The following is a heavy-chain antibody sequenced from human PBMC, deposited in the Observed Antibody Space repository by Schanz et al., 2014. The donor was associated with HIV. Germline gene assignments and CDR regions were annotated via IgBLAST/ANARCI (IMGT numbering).Heavy chain of an antibody. V-gene: IGHV3-30*18. Sequence: QVQLVESGGGVVQPGASLRVSCAASGFTFRRHGMHWVRQAPGKGLEWVALISFDGATTSYVDSVEGRFTISRDNVKNTLSLQMSSLRIEDTALYYCAKRGVAAEFEYWGQGTLVTVSS. CDR3: AKRGVAAEFEY. D-gene: IGHD6-19*01. CDR1: GFTFRRHG. CDR2: ISFDGATT. J-gene: IGHJ4*02.